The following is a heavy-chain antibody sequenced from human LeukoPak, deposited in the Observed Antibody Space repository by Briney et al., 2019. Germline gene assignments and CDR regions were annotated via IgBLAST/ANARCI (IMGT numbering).Heavy chain of an antibody. J-gene: IGHJ3*02. CDR1: GCTVRSYR. CDR2: IKQCGSER. CDR3: ARGDNSAFAI. V-gene: IGHV3-7*04. Sequence: GGALRLSCAASGCTVRSYRVKWVRQAPGKGLEWVASIKQCGSERYYVASVNGRFTISIDNAKNSRDVQMKSRRADDAALYYCARGDNSAFAIWGQGTMVTVSS. D-gene: IGHD3-22*01.